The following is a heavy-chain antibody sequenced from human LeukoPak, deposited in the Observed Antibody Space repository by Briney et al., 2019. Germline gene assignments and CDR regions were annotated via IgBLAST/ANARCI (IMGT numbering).Heavy chain of an antibody. CDR1: GFTFSIHA. CDR3: AREGSYAQNFDY. J-gene: IGHJ4*02. CDR2: ISGSGGST. D-gene: IGHD1-26*01. V-gene: IGHV3-23*01. Sequence: GGSLRLSCAASGFTFSIHAMSWVRQAPGKWLEWASAISGSGGSTYSADSVKGRFTIYRDNAKNSLYLQMNSLRAEDTAVYYCAREGSYAQNFDYWGPGTLVTVSS.